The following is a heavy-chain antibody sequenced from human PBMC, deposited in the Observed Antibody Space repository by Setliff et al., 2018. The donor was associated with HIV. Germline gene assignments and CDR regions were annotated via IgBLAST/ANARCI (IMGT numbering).Heavy chain of an antibody. Sequence: SETLSLTCAVYGGSLSGYYWSWIRQPPGKGLEWIGEFNHGRSTNNNPSLKSRVTISLDTSKNHFSLNLSSVTAADTAVYYCARESMLRGLRHAVDIWGQGTMVTVSS. J-gene: IGHJ3*02. CDR2: FNHGRST. D-gene: IGHD3-10*01. CDR1: GGSLSGYY. V-gene: IGHV4-34*01. CDR3: ARESMLRGLRHAVDI.